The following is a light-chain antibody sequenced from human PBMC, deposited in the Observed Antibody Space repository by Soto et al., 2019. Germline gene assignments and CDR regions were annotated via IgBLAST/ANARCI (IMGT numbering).Light chain of an antibody. CDR3: QQRSNWPIS. J-gene: IGKJ5*01. V-gene: IGKV3-11*01. CDR1: QSVSSY. CDR2: DSS. Sequence: EIVLTQSPATLSLSPGERATLSCRASQSVSSYLAWYQQKPGQAPRLLIYDSSNSATGIPARFSGSGSGTDFTLTISSPEPEDFGVYYCQQRSNWPISLRQGARLE.